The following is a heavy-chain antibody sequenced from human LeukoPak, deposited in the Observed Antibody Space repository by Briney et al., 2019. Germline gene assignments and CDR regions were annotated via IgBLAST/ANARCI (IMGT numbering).Heavy chain of an antibody. Sequence: SETLSLTCAVYGGSFSGYYWSWIRQPPGKGLEWLGEINHSGSTNYNPSLKSRVTISVDTSKNQFSLKLSSVTAADTAVYYCARGSRHMDAWGKGTTVTVSS. CDR2: INHSGST. CDR1: GGSFSGYY. CDR3: ARGSRHMDA. V-gene: IGHV4-34*01. J-gene: IGHJ6*03.